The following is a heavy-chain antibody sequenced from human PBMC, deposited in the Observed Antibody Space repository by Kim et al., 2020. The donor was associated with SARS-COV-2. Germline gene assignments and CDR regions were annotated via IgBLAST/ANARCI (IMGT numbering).Heavy chain of an antibody. V-gene: IGHV3-23*01. Sequence: GGSLRLSCVGSGFSFSDYAMSWVRQAPGKGLEWVSTISGSGANTFYPDSMEGRFIISRDNSKNTVYLQVNNLRVEDTALYHCTKEFDHFWTYYFDHWGQGTLVTVSS. D-gene: IGHD3-16*01. CDR3: TKEFDHFWTYYFDH. J-gene: IGHJ4*02. CDR1: GFSFSDYA. CDR2: ISGSGANT.